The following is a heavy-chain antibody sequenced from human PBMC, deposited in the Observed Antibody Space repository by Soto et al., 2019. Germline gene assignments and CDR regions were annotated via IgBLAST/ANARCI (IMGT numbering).Heavy chain of an antibody. CDR1: GFTFSSYS. CDR2: ISSSSSTI. J-gene: IGHJ4*02. CDR3: ARDPAYGDYRNFDY. D-gene: IGHD4-17*01. V-gene: IGHV3-48*01. Sequence: EVQLVESGGGLVQPGGSLRLSCAASGFTFSSYSMNWVRQAPGKGLEWVSYISSSSSTIYYADSVKGRFTISRDNAKNSLYLQMNSLRAEDTAVYYCARDPAYGDYRNFDYWGQGTLVTVSS.